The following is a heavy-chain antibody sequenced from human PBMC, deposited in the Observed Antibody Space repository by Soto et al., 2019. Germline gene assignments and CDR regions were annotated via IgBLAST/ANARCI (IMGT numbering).Heavy chain of an antibody. Sequence: QVQLQESGPGLVKPSQTLSLTCIVSGASLSSGDYYWSWIRQPPGKGLEWIAFIYYNGNNFYNPSLKRRVTIAIYTANNQFSLKVRSVTAADTAVYYCARERRSGDSDGGVDYWGQGTLVTVSS. CDR2: IYYNGNN. CDR3: ARERRSGDSDGGVDY. J-gene: IGHJ4*02. D-gene: IGHD2-15*01. V-gene: IGHV4-30-4*01. CDR1: GASLSSGDYY.